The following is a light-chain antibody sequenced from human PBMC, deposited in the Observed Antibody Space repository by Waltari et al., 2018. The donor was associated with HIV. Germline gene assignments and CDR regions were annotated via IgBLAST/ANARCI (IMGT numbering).Light chain of an antibody. V-gene: IGLV3-1*01. CDR3: QAWDGGTIV. CDR1: QLRHKY. Sequence: SYELTQPPSVSVCSGQTASGTCSGVQLRHKYVSLYQQRSGQAPRLVIYQDNHRPSGSPERFSGSTSENTATLTINETQPLDEAEYSCQAWDGGTIVFGGGTKLNVL. CDR2: QDN. J-gene: IGLJ3*02.